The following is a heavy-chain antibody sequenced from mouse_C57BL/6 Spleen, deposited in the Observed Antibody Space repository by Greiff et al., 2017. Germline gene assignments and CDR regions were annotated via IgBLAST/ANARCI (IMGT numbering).Heavy chain of an antibody. J-gene: IGHJ3*01. V-gene: IGHV14-4*01. D-gene: IGHD1-2*01. CDR2: IDPENGDT. CDR1: GFTIKDDY. Sequence: VQLQQSGAELVRPGASVKLSCTASGFTIKDDYMHWVKQRPERGLEWIGWIDPENGDTKYASKFQGKATITADTSSNTAYLQLSSLTSEDTAVYYGAPGIIAYWGQGTLVTVSA. CDR3: APGIIAY.